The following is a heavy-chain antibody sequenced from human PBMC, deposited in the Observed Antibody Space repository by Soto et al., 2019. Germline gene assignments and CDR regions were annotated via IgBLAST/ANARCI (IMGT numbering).Heavy chain of an antibody. CDR2: ISAYNGNT. V-gene: IGHV1-18*01. CDR3: ARNRAAAGGFYYFDY. J-gene: IGHJ4*02. D-gene: IGHD3-10*01. CDR1: GYTFTSYG. Sequence: QVQLVQSGAEVKKPGASVKVSCKASGYTFTSYGISWVRQAPGQGLEWMGWISAYNGNTNYAQKLQGRVTMTTDTPTGTAYREPGGLRADYTAVYYCARNRAAAGGFYYFDYWGRGILVTVSS.